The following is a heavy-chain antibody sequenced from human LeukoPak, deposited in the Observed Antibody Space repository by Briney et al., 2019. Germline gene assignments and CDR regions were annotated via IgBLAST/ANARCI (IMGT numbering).Heavy chain of an antibody. D-gene: IGHD1-26*01. J-gene: IGHJ4*02. V-gene: IGHV4-4*07. CDR3: ARQGYTASYYFLDF. CDR2: ISATVST. CDR1: GDFIRSYC. Sequence: SETLTLTCDVSGDFIRSYCWGWVRQPAGKGLEWIGRISATVSTKFNPSLKIRLTMSMDTSTNRISLNLASVTAADTAIYFCARQGYTASYYFLDFWSQGMLVTVSS.